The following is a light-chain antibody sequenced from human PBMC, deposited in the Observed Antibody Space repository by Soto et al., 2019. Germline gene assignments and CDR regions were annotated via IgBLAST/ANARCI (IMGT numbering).Light chain of an antibody. Sequence: DILMTQFHSTLSPSVGERLTICCRASQSISSWLAWYQQKPGKAPKILIYDASSLESGVPSRFRGSGSGTEFTLTISSLQPDDFATYYCQRYNSYSTLGIGTKVDIK. CDR2: DAS. V-gene: IGKV1-5*01. CDR1: QSISSW. J-gene: IGKJ1*01. CDR3: QRYNSYST.